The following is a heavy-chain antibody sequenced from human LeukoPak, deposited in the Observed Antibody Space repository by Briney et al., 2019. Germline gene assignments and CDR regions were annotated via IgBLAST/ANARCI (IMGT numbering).Heavy chain of an antibody. CDR3: ARATPTITTEY. Sequence: GASVKVSCKASGYTFTGYYMHWVRQAPGQGLEWMGGINPNTGGTNYAQNFQGGVTMTRDTSISTAYMELSSLRSDDTAVYYCARATPTITTEYWGQGTLVTVSS. V-gene: IGHV1-2*02. J-gene: IGHJ4*02. CDR2: INPNTGGT. CDR1: GYTFTGYY. D-gene: IGHD1-14*01.